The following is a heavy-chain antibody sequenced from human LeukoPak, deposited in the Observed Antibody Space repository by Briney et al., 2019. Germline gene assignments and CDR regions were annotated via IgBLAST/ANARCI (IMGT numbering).Heavy chain of an antibody. CDR1: GYTFTGYY. CDR3: ARDASNWSAFDS. CDR2: INPNSGVT. Sequence: GASVKVSCKASGYTFTGYYIHWVRQAPGQGLEWMGRINPNSGVTYYAQKFQGRVTMTSDTSITTAYTELSSLTSDDTATYYCARDASNWSAFDSWGQGTLVIVSS. D-gene: IGHD1-20*01. V-gene: IGHV1-2*06. J-gene: IGHJ5*01.